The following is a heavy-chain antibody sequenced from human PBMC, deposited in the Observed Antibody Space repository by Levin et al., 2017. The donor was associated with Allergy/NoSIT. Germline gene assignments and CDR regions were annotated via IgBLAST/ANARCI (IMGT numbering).Heavy chain of an antibody. V-gene: IGHV3-30-3*01. CDR2: ISYDGSNK. CDR1: GFTFSSYA. CDR3: AKVTVSSGWYWGGSAFDY. D-gene: IGHD6-19*01. J-gene: IGHJ4*02. Sequence: PGGSLRLSCAASGFTFSSYAMHWVRQAPGKGLEWVAVISYDGSNKYYADSVKGRFTISRDNSKNTLYLQMNSLRAEDTAVYYCAKVTVSSGWYWGGSAFDYWGQGTLVTVSS.